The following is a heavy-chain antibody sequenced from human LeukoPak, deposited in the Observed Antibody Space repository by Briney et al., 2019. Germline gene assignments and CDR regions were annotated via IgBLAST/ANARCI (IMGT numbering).Heavy chain of an antibody. CDR2: ISTGSVII. J-gene: IGHJ4*02. CDR1: GFTFSSYS. V-gene: IGHV3-48*01. CDR3: ARTHDYGDY. Sequence: GGSLRLSCAASGFTFSSYSMSWVRQAPGKGLEWVSYISTGSVIIYYADSVKGRFTISRDDAKNSVSLQMNSLRAEDTAVYYCARTHDYGDYWGQGTLVTVSS.